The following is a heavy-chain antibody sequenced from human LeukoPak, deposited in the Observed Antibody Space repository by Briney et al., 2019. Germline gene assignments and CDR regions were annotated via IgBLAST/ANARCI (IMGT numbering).Heavy chain of an antibody. CDR3: LTIVDTTIDAFDI. J-gene: IGHJ3*02. Sequence: GSLRLSCAASGFTFRKYWLHWVRQAPGKGLVWVSRINPDDESTSYADSVKGRFTISRDNAKSTLYLQMNSLRAEDTAVYYCLTIVDTTIDAFDIWGQGTMDTVSS. V-gene: IGHV3-74*01. D-gene: IGHD3-22*01. CDR2: INPDDEST. CDR1: GFTFRKYW.